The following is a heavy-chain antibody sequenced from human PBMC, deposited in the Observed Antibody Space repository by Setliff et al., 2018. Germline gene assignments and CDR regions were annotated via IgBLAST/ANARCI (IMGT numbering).Heavy chain of an antibody. V-gene: IGHV4-34*01. CDR3: AREERRVGWLLYGGGAKRHYFDY. CDR2: INHSGST. J-gene: IGHJ4*02. D-gene: IGHD3-3*01. CDR1: GGSFSGYY. Sequence: SETLSLTCAVYGGSFSGYYWSWIRQPPGKGLEWIGEINHSGSTNYNPSLKSRVTISVDTSKNQFSLKLGSVTAADTAVYYGAREERRVGWLLYGGGAKRHYFDYWGQGTLVTVSS.